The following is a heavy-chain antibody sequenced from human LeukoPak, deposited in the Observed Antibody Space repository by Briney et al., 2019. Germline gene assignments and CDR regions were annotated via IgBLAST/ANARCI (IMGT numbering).Heavy chain of an antibody. J-gene: IGHJ5*02. D-gene: IGHD5-18*01. CDR3: ARARGYRYGSGRHNRDTIGRFDP. CDR2: INHSGST. V-gene: IGHV4-34*01. CDR1: GGSFSGYY. Sequence: SETLSLTCAVYGGSFSGYYWSWIRQPPGKGLEWIGEINHSGSTNYNPSLKSRVTISVDTSKNQFSLKLSSVTAADTAVYSCARARGYRYGSGRHNRDTIGRFDPWGQGTLVTVSS.